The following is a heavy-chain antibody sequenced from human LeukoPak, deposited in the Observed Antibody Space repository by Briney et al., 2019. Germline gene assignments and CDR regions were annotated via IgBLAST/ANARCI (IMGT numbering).Heavy chain of an antibody. CDR1: GYTFTSYD. D-gene: IGHD2-2*02. CDR3: ARGRGYCSSTSCYRRGRRSIYYFDY. J-gene: IGHJ4*02. CDR2: MNLNSGNT. V-gene: IGHV1-8*01. Sequence: ASVKVSCKASGYTFTSYDINWVRQATGQGLEWMGWMNLNSGNTGYAQKFQGRVTMTRNTSISTAYMELSSLRSEDTAVYYCARGRGYCSSTSCYRRGRRSIYYFDYWGQGTLVTVSS.